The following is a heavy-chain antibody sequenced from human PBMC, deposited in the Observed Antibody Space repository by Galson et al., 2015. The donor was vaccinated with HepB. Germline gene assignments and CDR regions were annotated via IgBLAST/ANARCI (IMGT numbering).Heavy chain of an antibody. CDR1: GDSVSSNSAA. V-gene: IGHV6-1*01. CDR2: TYYRSKWSN. Sequence: CAISGDSVSSNSAAWNWIRQSPSRGLEWLGRTYYRSKWSNDYAVSVRSRISISPDTSKNQFSLQLNSVTPEDTAMYYCARGGTDYCGRTTCSFDYWGRGTLVTVSS. J-gene: IGHJ4*02. D-gene: IGHD2-2*01. CDR3: ARGGTDYCGRTTCSFDY.